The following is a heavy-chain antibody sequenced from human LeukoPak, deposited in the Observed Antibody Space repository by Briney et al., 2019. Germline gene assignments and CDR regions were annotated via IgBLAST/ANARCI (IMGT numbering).Heavy chain of an antibody. CDR3: ARSPPYSSSWDNWFDP. J-gene: IGHJ5*02. CDR1: GYTFTSYG. V-gene: IGHV1-18*01. CDR2: ISAYNGNT. D-gene: IGHD6-13*01. Sequence: GASVTVSCKASGYTFTSYGISWVRQAPGQGLEWMGWISAYNGNTNYAQKLQGRVTKTTDTSTSTAYMELRSLRSDDTAVYYCARSPPYSSSWDNWFDPWGQGTLVTVSS.